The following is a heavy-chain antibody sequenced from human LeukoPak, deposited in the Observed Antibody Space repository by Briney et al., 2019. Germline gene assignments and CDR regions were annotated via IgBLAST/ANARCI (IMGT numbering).Heavy chain of an antibody. CDR1: GFTFSSYS. CDR2: ISSSSSYI. CDR3: AIDVYSGSWPVANNWFDP. Sequence: PGGSLRLSCAASGFTFSSYSVNWVRQAPGKGLEWVSSISSSSSYIYYADSVKGRFTISRDNAKNSLYLQMDSLRAEDTAVYYCAIDVYSGSWPVANNWFDPWGQGTLVTVSS. D-gene: IGHD6-13*01. V-gene: IGHV3-21*01. J-gene: IGHJ5*02.